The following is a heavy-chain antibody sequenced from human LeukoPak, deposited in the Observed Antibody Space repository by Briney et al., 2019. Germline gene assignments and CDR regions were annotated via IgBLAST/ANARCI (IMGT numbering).Heavy chain of an antibody. CDR1: GGSISSSSYY. CDR3: ARRGYSSGLDY. J-gene: IGHJ4*02. CDR2: IYYSGIT. D-gene: IGHD6-19*01. V-gene: IGHV4-39*01. Sequence: SETLSLTCTVSGGSISSSSYYWGGIRQPPGKGLEWIGSIYYSGITYYTPSLKSRVTISVDTSKNQFSLKLSSVIAADTAVYYCARRGYSSGLDYWGQGTLVTVSS.